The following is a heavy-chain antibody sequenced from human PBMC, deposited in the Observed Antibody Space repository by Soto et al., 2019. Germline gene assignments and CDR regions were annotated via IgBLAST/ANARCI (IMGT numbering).Heavy chain of an antibody. Sequence: QVQLVESGGGLVKPGGSLRLSCAVSGFTFSDYYMTWIRQAPGKGLEWVSYISSSTSHTNYADAVKGRFTISRDSAKNSLFLQVSGLRAEDTAVYYGAGGRGAAADYFDLWGQGTVVTVSS. J-gene: IGHJ4*02. CDR1: GFTFSDYY. V-gene: IGHV3-11*05. D-gene: IGHD2-2*01. CDR2: ISSSTSHT. CDR3: AGGRGAAADYFDL.